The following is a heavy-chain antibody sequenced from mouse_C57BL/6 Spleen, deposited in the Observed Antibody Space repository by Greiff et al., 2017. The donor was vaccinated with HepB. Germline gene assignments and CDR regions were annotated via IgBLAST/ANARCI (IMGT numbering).Heavy chain of an antibody. CDR2: INPNNGGT. V-gene: IGHV1-26*01. J-gene: IGHJ3*01. CDR3: ARGGNGYYEGFAY. D-gene: IGHD2-3*01. Sequence: VQLQQSGPELVKPGASVKISCKASGYTFTDYYMNWVKQSHGKSLEWIGDINPNNGGTSYNQKFKGKATLTVDKSSSTAYMELRSLTSEDSAVYDCARGGNGYYEGFAYWVQGTLVTVSA. CDR1: GYTFTDYY.